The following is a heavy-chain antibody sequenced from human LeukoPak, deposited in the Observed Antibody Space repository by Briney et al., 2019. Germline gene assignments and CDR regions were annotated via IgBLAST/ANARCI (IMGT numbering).Heavy chain of an antibody. CDR3: TKVGDNFDFDY. J-gene: IGHJ4*02. CDR2: IGSDGTKR. V-gene: IGHV3-30*02. CDR1: GFTFSNYG. D-gene: IGHD1-20*01. Sequence: GGSLRLSCVASGFTFSNYGMHWVRQSPGKGLDWVAFIGSDGTKRYSADSVKGRFTISRDNSKNTLSLQMNSLRDEDTAVYYCTKVGDNFDFDYWGQGTLVTVSS.